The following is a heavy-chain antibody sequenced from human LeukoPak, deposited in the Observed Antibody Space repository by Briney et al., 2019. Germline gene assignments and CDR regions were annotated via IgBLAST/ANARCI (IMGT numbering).Heavy chain of an antibody. CDR3: ARDRYFSGWYGGPDY. Sequence: PGGSLRLSCAASGFTFSSYAMSWVRQAPGKGLEWVSAISGSGGSTYYADSVKGRFTISRDNSKNSLYLQMNSLRPEDTAVYYCARDRYFSGWYGGPDYWGQGTLVTVSS. J-gene: IGHJ4*02. D-gene: IGHD6-19*01. V-gene: IGHV3-23*01. CDR2: ISGSGGST. CDR1: GFTFSSYA.